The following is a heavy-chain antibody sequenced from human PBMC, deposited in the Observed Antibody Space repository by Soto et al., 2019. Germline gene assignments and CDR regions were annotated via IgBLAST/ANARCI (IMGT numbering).Heavy chain of an antibody. CDR3: AREGAYDILTGYSLGAFDI. J-gene: IGHJ3*02. D-gene: IGHD3-9*01. CDR1: GFTFSSYW. CDR2: IKQDGSEK. V-gene: IGHV3-7*01. Sequence: GSLRLSCAASGFTFSSYWMSWVRQAPGKGLEWVANIKQDGSEKYYVDSVKGRFTISRDNAKNSLYLQMNTLRAEDTAVYYCAREGAYDILTGYSLGAFDIWGQGTMVTVSS.